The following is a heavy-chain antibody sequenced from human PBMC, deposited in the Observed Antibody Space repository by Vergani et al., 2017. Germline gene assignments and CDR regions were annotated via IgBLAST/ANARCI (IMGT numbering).Heavy chain of an antibody. CDR3: ATDVVGATRYFQH. Sequence: QVQLVQSGAEVKKPGASVKVSCKASGYTFTGYYMHWVRQAPGKGREWMGGFDPEDGETIYAQKFQGRVTMTEDTSTDTAYMELSSLRSEDTAVYYCATDVVGATRYFQHWGQGTLVTVSS. D-gene: IGHD1-26*01. J-gene: IGHJ1*01. CDR1: GYTFTGYY. V-gene: IGHV1-24*01. CDR2: FDPEDGET.